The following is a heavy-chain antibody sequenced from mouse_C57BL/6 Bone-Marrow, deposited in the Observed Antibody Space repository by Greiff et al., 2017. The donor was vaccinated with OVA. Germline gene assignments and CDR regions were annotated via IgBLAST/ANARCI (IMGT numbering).Heavy chain of an antibody. CDR3: ASPTTERDFDY. CDR1: GYTFTDYN. D-gene: IGHD1-1*01. Sequence: EVKLMESGPELVKPGASVKMSCKASGYTFTDYNMHWVKQSHGKSLEWIGYINPNNGGTSYNQKFKGKATLTVNKSSSTAYMELRSLTSEDSAVYYCASPTTERDFDYWGQGTTLTVSS. V-gene: IGHV1-22*01. J-gene: IGHJ2*01. CDR2: INPNNGGT.